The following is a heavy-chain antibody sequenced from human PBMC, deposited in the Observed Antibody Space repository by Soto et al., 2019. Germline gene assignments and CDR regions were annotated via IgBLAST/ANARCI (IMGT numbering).Heavy chain of an antibody. Sequence: QVQLVESGGGVVQPGGSLRLSCAASGFTFSSYAMHWVRQAPGKGLEWVAVISYDGSNKYYADSVKGRFTISIDKSKNTLYLQMNSLRAEDTAGYYCAIRYYGSGSYYTYWGQGTLVTVSS. CDR3: AIRYYGSGSYYTY. CDR1: GFTFSSYA. D-gene: IGHD3-10*01. CDR2: ISYDGSNK. V-gene: IGHV3-30-3*01. J-gene: IGHJ4*02.